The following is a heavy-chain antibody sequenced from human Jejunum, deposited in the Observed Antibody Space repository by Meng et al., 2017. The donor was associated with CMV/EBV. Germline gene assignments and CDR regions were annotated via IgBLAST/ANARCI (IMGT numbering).Heavy chain of an antibody. CDR1: GDTVTSYY. V-gene: IGHV1-46*01. Sequence: CKASGDTVTSYYFHGVRKAPRQGLEWMGMINPSRGNTIHAQRFQGRVIMTRDTSTSTVYMELSSLSSDDAAVYYCARGTYGSYFDYWGQGTLVTVSS. J-gene: IGHJ4*02. CDR3: ARGTYGSYFDY. CDR2: INPSRGNT. D-gene: IGHD3-22*01.